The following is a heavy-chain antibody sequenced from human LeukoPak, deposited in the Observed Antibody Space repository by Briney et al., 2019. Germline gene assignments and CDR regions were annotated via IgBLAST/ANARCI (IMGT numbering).Heavy chain of an antibody. J-gene: IGHJ4*02. V-gene: IGHV3-33*01. CDR1: GFTFSSYG. CDR3: ARDSLGTVFDY. D-gene: IGHD6-13*01. Sequence: PGRSLRLSCAASGFTFSSYGMHWVRQAPGKGLEWVAVIWYDGSNKYYADSVKGRSTISRDNSKNTLYLQMNSLRAEDTAVYYCARDSLGTVFDYWGQGTLVTVSS. CDR2: IWYDGSNK.